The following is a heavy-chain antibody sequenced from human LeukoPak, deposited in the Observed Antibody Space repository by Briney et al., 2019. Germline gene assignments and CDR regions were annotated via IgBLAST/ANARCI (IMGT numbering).Heavy chain of an antibody. V-gene: IGHV1-46*01. J-gene: IGHJ4*02. Sequence: ASVKVSCKASGYTFTSYYIHWVRQAPGQGLEWMGIINPSGGSTGYAQKFHGRVTMTRDTSTSTGYMELSSLRSEDTDVYYCARGHYRLIDYWGQGTLVTVSS. CDR3: ARGHYRLIDY. CDR1: GYTFTSYY. CDR2: INPSGGST. D-gene: IGHD1-26*01.